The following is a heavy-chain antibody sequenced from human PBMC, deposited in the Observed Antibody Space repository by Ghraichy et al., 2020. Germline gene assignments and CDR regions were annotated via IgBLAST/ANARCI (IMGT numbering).Heavy chain of an antibody. V-gene: IGHV4-4*07. CDR3: ARVGYDFWSGYYREEENYYYYGMDV. J-gene: IGHJ6*02. D-gene: IGHD3-3*01. CDR1: GGSISSYY. Sequence: SETLSLTCTVSGGSISSYYWSWIRQPAGKGLEWIGRIYTSGSTNYNPSLKSRVTMSVDTSKNQFSLKLSSVTAADTAVYYCARVGYDFWSGYYREEENYYYYGMDVWGQGTTVTVSS. CDR2: IYTSGST.